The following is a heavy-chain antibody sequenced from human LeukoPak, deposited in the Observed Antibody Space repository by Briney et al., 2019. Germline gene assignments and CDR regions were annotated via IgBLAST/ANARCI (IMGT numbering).Heavy chain of an antibody. Sequence: SETLSLTCAVYIDSFSNYHWNWIRQTPAKGMEWIGEVNESGGTNISPSLRSRVILSVDTSKNQFSLNLSSVTAADTALYYCARIRYYYHRGPDLDLYYFDYWGQGTLVTVSS. CDR1: IDSFSNYH. D-gene: IGHD3-22*01. CDR3: ARIRYYYHRGPDLDLYYFDY. CDR2: VNESGGT. V-gene: IGHV4-34*01. J-gene: IGHJ4*02.